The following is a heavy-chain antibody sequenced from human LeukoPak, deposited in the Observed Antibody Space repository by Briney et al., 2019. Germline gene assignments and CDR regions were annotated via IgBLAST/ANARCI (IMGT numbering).Heavy chain of an antibody. Sequence: SVKVSCKASGGTFSSYAISWVRQAPGQGLEWMGGIIPIFGTANYAQKFQGRVTITADESTSTAYMELSSLRSEDTAVYYCARGGYYYDSSGYLDYWGQGTLVTVSS. CDR1: GGTFSSYA. CDR2: IIPIFGTA. V-gene: IGHV1-69*13. J-gene: IGHJ4*02. CDR3: ARGGYYYDSSGYLDY. D-gene: IGHD3-22*01.